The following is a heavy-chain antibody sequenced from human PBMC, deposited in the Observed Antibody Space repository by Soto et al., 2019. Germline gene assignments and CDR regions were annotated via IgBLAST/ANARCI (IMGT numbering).Heavy chain of an antibody. J-gene: IGHJ6*02. CDR1: GSSFTTYY. V-gene: IGHV4-34*01. CDR2: INNRGNT. Sequence: SETLSLTCALSGSSFTTYYWTWIRQPPGKGLDWIGEINNRGNTNYNPSLKSRVTISLDTSKTQFSLKLTSVTAADTAVYYCLMVTYSGLDVWGQGTTVTVSS. D-gene: IGHD5-18*01. CDR3: LMVTYSGLDV.